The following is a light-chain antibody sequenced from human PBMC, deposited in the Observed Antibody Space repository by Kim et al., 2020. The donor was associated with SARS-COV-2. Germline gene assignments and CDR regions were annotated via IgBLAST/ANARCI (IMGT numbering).Light chain of an antibody. Sequence: STLTGSGGDRVTNTCRARQTLSGRFAWNQQKPGKAPKLLIFDVATLESGVPSRFRGSGSGTDFILTISSLQPDDAASYYCQHRKTFGQGTKVDIK. J-gene: IGKJ1*01. CDR2: DVA. V-gene: IGKV1-5*01. CDR1: QTLSGR. CDR3: QHRKT.